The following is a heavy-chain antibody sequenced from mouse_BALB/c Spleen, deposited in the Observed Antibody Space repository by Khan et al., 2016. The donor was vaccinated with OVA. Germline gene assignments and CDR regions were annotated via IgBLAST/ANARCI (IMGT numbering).Heavy chain of an antibody. CDR2: INSDGDYT. D-gene: IGHD2-1*01. J-gene: IGHJ3*01. CDR3: ARSPYGNFAY. CDR1: GFTFSTYA. Sequence: EVKLVESGGGLVKPGGSLKLSCAASGFTFSTYAMSWVRQTPEKRLEWVATINSDGDYTYYPDSVKGRFTISRDNAKNTLYLQMSSLRSEDTAMYYCARSPYGNFAYWGQGTLVTVSA. V-gene: IGHV5-9-3*01.